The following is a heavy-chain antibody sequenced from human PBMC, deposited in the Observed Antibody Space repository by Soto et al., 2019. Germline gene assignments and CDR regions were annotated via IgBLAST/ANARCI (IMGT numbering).Heavy chain of an antibody. CDR1: GFTFSSYA. D-gene: IGHD3-16*02. V-gene: IGHV3-23*01. CDR3: AKDGLRGLHLGELSFLTTSYYYYYYMDV. CDR2: ISGSGGST. J-gene: IGHJ6*03. Sequence: GGSLRLSCAASGFTFSSYAMSWVRQAPGKGLEWVSAISGSGGSTYYADSVKGRFTISRDNSKNTLYLQMNSLRAEDTAVYYCAKDGLRGLHLGELSFLTTSYYYYYYMDVWGKGTTVTVSS.